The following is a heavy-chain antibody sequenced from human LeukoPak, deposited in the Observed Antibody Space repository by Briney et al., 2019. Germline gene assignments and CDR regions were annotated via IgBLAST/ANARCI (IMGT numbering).Heavy chain of an antibody. V-gene: IGHV4-30-4*08. CDR2: IYYSGST. Sequence: SETLSLTCTVSGGSIRSSYYYWGWIRQPPGKGLEWIGYIYYSGSTYYNPSLKSRVTISVDTSKNQFSLKLSSVTAADTAVYYCARVNGNWNYVRAFDIWGQGTMVTVSS. D-gene: IGHD1-7*01. CDR3: ARVNGNWNYVRAFDI. J-gene: IGHJ3*02. CDR1: GGSIRSSYYY.